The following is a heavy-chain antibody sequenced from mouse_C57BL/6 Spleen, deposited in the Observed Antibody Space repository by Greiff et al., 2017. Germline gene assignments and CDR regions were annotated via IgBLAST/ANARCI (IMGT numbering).Heavy chain of an antibody. Sequence: EVQLVESGGGLVQPKGSLKLSCAASGFTFNTYAMHWVRQAPGKGLEWVARIRSKSSNYATYYADSVKDRFTISRDDSQSMLYLQMNNLKTEDTAMYDCVREDDGYYTGYLDFWGTGTTVTVSS. V-gene: IGHV10-3*01. J-gene: IGHJ1*03. CDR1: GFTFNTYA. CDR3: VREDDGYYTGYLDF. D-gene: IGHD2-3*01. CDR2: IRSKSSNYAT.